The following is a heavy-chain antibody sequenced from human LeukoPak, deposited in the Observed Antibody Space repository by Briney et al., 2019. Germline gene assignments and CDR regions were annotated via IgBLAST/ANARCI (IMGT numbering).Heavy chain of an antibody. Sequence: GGSLRLSCAASGFTFSDYYMSWIRQAPGKGLEWVSYISSSSSYTNYADSVKGRFTISRDNAKNSLYLQMNSLRGEDAAVYYCARDWALAFDYWGQGTLVTVSS. CDR1: GFTFSDYY. D-gene: IGHD3-16*01. V-gene: IGHV3-11*05. CDR2: ISSSSSYT. CDR3: ARDWALAFDY. J-gene: IGHJ4*02.